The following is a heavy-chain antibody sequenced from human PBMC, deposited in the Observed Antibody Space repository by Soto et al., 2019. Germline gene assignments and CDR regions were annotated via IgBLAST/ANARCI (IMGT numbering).Heavy chain of an antibody. Sequence: QVLLVQSGAAVKKPGASVQVSCKASGYSFSTYGVSWVRQAPGQGLEWMGWLNTGDVNTAYAQKLQGRITLTTDTSTKTDYMDLRSLRSADTSSYYGARGENYGSASDGFDHWGQGTLVTVSS. D-gene: IGHD3-10*01. CDR3: ARGENYGSASDGFDH. V-gene: IGHV1-18*04. CDR2: LNTGDVNT. CDR1: GYSFSTYG. J-gene: IGHJ4*02.